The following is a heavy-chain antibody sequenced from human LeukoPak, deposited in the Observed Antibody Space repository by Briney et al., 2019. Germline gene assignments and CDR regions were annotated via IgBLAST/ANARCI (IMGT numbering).Heavy chain of an antibody. V-gene: IGHV3-21*01. CDR2: ISSSSSYI. Sequence: PGGSLRLSCSASGFTFSSYSMNWVRQAPGKGLEWVSSISSSSSYIYYADSVKGRFTISRDNAKNSLYLQMNSLRAEDTAVYYCARGGIAAAADYWGQGTLVTVSS. J-gene: IGHJ4*02. D-gene: IGHD6-13*01. CDR1: GFTFSSYS. CDR3: ARGGIAAAADY.